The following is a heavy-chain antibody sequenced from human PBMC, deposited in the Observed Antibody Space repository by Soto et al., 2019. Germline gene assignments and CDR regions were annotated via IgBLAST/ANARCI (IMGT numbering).Heavy chain of an antibody. CDR1: GGSVNSGSDF. CDR2: LSNSGST. V-gene: IGHV4-61*01. D-gene: IGHD6-19*01. J-gene: IGHJ4*02. CDR3: ASGSGWFLEY. Sequence: SETLSLTCTVSGGSVNSGSDFWSWIRQPPGKGLEWIGYLSNSGSTNHNPSLKSRVTISVDTSKNQVSLRLTSVTAADTAMYYCASGSGWFLEYWGQGTLVTVSS.